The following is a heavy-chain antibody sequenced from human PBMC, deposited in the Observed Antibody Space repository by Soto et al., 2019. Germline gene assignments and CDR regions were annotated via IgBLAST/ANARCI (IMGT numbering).Heavy chain of an antibody. D-gene: IGHD3-3*01. J-gene: IGHJ6*02. CDR3: AFVVLRFLEWSSASSRDV. Sequence: SSVKVSCKASGGTFSSYAISWVRQAPGQGLEWMGGIIPIFGTANYAQKFQGRVTITADESTSTAYMELSSLRSEDAAVYYCAFVVLRFLEWSSASSRDVWGQGTTVTVP. V-gene: IGHV1-69*13. CDR2: IIPIFGTA. CDR1: GGTFSSYA.